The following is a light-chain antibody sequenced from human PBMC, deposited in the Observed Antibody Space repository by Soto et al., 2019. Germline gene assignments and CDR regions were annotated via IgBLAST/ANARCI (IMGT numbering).Light chain of an antibody. V-gene: IGLV6-57*03. CDR2: EDN. J-gene: IGLJ3*02. Sequence: NFMLTQPHSVSESPGKTVTISCTRSSGSIASNYVQWYQQRPGSAPTIVIYEDNQRPSGVPDRFSGSIDSSANSASLTISGLKTEDEADYYCQSYHMIPWVFGGGTKLTVL. CDR1: SGSIASNY. CDR3: QSYHMIPWV.